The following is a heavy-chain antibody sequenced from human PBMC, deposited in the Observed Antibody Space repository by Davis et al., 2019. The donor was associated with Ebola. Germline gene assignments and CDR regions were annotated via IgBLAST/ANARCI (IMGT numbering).Heavy chain of an antibody. CDR2: ISGSGVNT. V-gene: IGHV3-23*01. D-gene: IGHD6-19*01. CDR3: ARSPYSSGWYYFDY. CDR1: GFTFSSYA. Sequence: GESLKISCAASGFTFSSYAMSWVRQAPGKGLEWVSTISGSGVNTYYADSVKGRFTISRDNSRNTLYLQMNSLRAEDTAVYYCARSPYSSGWYYFDYWGQGTLVTVSS. J-gene: IGHJ4*02.